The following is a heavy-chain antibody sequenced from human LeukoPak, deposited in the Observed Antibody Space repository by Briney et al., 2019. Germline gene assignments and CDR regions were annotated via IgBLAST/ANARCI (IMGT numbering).Heavy chain of an antibody. CDR1: GFTFSTYW. V-gene: IGHV3-74*01. J-gene: IGHJ2*01. CDR2: IGNDGTTI. D-gene: IGHD1-14*01. Sequence: GGSLRLSCAASGFTFSTYWMHWVRQTPGKGLVWVSSIGNDGTTINYADSVKGRFTISRDNAKNTLYLQMNSLRAEDTAVYYCVRLYKIEGADLWGRGTLVTVSS. CDR3: VRLYKIEGADL.